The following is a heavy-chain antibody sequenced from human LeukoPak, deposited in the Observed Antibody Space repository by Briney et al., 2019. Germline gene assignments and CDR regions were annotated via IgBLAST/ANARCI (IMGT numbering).Heavy chain of an antibody. CDR3: ASSFYSSSWYYYGMDV. Sequence: PSETLSLTCTVSGGSISSYYWSLIRQPPGKGLEWIGYIYYSGSTNYNPSLRSRVTISVDTSKNQFSLKLSSVTAADTAVYYCASSFYSSSWYYYGMDVWGQGTTVTVSS. D-gene: IGHD6-13*01. CDR1: GGSISSYY. CDR2: IYYSGST. V-gene: IGHV4-59*08. J-gene: IGHJ6*02.